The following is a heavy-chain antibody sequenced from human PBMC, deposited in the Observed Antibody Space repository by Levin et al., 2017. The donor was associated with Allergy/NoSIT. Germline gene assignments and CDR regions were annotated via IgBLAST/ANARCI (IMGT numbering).Heavy chain of an antibody. CDR1: GDSSTRYW. V-gene: IGHV5-51*01. CDR3: VISDCGYCSGGSTLGFDS. CDR2: IYLGDSEI. D-gene: IGHD2-15*01. J-gene: IGHJ5*01. Sequence: GESLKISCKGSGDSSTRYWIGWVRQMPGKGLEWMGIIYLGDSEIRYSPSFQGQVIISADKSITTAYLQLDSLKASDTAIYYCVISDCGYCSGGSTLGFDSWGRGTLVTVSS.